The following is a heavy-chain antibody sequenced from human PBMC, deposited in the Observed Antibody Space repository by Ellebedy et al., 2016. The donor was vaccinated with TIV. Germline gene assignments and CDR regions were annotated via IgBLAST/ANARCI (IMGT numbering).Heavy chain of an antibody. J-gene: IGHJ6*02. CDR1: GFTFHNYA. D-gene: IGHD2-2*01. V-gene: IGHV3-23*01. CDR3: ARDHPKSTSVRYYGLDV. CDR2: LSGNGDTI. Sequence: GESLKIPCAASGFTFHNYAITWVRQAPGKGLEWVSGLSGNGDTIDYADSVKGRFIISRDNSRSTLFLQMNTLRAEDTAVYYCARDHPKSTSVRYYGLDVWGQGTTVTVSS.